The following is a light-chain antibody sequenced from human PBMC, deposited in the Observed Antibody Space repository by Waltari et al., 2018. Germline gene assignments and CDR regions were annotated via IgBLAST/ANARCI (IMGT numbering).Light chain of an antibody. CDR1: SGSVSSDHY. CDR3: ALYMGGGIWV. J-gene: IGLJ3*02. CDR2: NTN. Sequence: QTVVTQEPSFSVSPGGTITLTCGFSSGSVSSDHYPSWYQQTPGQAPRTLIYNTNTLSSGVPARFSGSILGEKAALTITGAQADDECAYYCALYMGGGIWVFGGGTYLTVL. V-gene: IGLV8-61*01.